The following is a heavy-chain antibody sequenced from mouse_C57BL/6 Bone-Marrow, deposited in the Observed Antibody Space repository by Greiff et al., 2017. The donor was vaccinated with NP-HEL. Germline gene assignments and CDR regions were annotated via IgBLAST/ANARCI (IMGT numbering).Heavy chain of an antibody. J-gene: IGHJ3*01. CDR3: ARRNPPPQMPYDYYPWFAY. CDR1: GYTFTGYW. Sequence: QLQQSGAELMKPGASVKLSCKATGYTFTGYWIEWVKQRPGHGLEWIGEILPGSGSTNYNEKFKGKATFTADTSSNTAYMQLSSLTTEDSAIYYCARRNPPPQMPYDYYPWFAYWGQGTLVTVSA. CDR2: ILPGSGST. D-gene: IGHD2-4*01. V-gene: IGHV1-9*01.